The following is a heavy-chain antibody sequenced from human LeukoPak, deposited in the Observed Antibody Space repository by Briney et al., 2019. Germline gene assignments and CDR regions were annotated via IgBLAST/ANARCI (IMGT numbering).Heavy chain of an antibody. CDR1: GYSFTSYW. J-gene: IGHJ5*02. V-gene: IGHV5-51*01. D-gene: IGHD5-18*01. Sequence: RGESLKISCKGSGYSFTSYWIGWVRQMPGKGPEWMGIIYPGDSDTRYSPSFQGQVTISADKSISTAYLQWSSLKASDTAMYYCARRPGYSYGSGWFDPWGQGTLVTVSS. CDR3: ARRPGYSYGSGWFDP. CDR2: IYPGDSDT.